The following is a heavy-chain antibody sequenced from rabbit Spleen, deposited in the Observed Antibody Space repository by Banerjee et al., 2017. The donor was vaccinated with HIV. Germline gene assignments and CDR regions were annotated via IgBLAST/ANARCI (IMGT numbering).Heavy chain of an antibody. J-gene: IGHJ6*01. D-gene: IGHD8-1*01. CDR3: STEACTSFTAYSIGR. V-gene: IGHV1S45*01. CDR2: IYSSSINCT. Sequence: QEQLVETVGGVVQPGGSLKLSCTASGFAFSNKTFMCWVHQAPGKGLEWIAFIYSSSINCTYYARYAKSRFSISKTSSTTVALQMTSRTAADTAAYFCSTEACTSFTAYSIGRWGPGTLVTVS. CDR1: GFAFSNKTF.